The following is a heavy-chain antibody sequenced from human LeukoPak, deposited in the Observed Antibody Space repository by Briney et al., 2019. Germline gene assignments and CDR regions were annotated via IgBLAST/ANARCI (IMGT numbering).Heavy chain of an antibody. V-gene: IGHV3-23*01. CDR2: ITGYGAT. Sequence: GGSLRLSCAASGFTFSNFAMMWVRQAPGTGLQWVSTITGYGATFYADSVRGRFTTFRDTSMNTLFLQMNSLGAEDTAVYYCAKGAAAGKVDWFDPWGQGTLVTVSS. J-gene: IGHJ5*02. CDR3: AKGAAAGKVDWFDP. CDR1: GFTFSNFA. D-gene: IGHD6-13*01.